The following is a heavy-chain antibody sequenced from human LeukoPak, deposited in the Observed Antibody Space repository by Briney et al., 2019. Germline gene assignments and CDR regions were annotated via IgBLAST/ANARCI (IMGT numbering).Heavy chain of an antibody. CDR1: GLTFSSFW. CDR2: IKQDGTEK. CDR3: ARDPAYSSSWYSDY. J-gene: IGHJ4*02. D-gene: IGHD6-13*01. V-gene: IGHV3-7*01. Sequence: GGSLRLSCAASGLTFSSFWMSWVRQAPGKGLEWVASIKQDGTEKYYVDSVKGRFTISRDNAKNSLFLQMNSLRAEDTAVYYCARDPAYSSSWYSDYWGQGTLVTVSS.